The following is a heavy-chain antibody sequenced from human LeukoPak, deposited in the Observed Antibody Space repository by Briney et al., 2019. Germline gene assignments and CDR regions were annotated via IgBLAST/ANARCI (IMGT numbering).Heavy chain of an antibody. D-gene: IGHD1-26*01. Sequence: PAETLSLTCAVSGGSFSGYYWSWIRQPPGKGLEWMAEINHSGSTNYNPSLKSRVPISVDTSKIQFSLELSSVTAADTAVYSSARVYSGSYNYWGQGTLVTVSS. J-gene: IGHJ4*02. CDR1: GGSFSGYY. CDR3: ARVYSGSYNY. V-gene: IGHV4-34*01. CDR2: INHSGST.